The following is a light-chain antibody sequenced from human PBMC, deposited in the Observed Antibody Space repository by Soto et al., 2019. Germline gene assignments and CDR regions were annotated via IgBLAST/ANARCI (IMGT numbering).Light chain of an antibody. CDR1: QNINNY. CDR2: DES. CDR3: PQYENPPT. V-gene: IGKV1-33*01. J-gene: IGKJ5*01. Sequence: IQLTESPSSLAPSVGGRVSIMCHASQNINNYLNWYQQKPGRDPKLLIYDESNLEAGVHSRFRGSGSGTDFTLTISRLQPEDIATYYCPQYENPPTLGKGTRVEIK.